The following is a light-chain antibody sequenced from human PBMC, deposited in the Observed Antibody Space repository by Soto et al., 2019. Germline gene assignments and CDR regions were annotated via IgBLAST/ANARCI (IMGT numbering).Light chain of an antibody. V-gene: IGLV1-40*01. CDR1: SSNIGAGYD. CDR3: QSYDSTLSASDWV. CDR2: ANN. J-gene: IGLJ3*02. Sequence: QSVLTQPPSVSGAPGQRVTISCTGSSSNIGAGYDVHWYQQFPGTAPKLLIYANNNRPSGVPGRFSGSKSGTSASLAITGLQADDEADYYCQSYDSTLSASDWVFGGGTKLTVL.